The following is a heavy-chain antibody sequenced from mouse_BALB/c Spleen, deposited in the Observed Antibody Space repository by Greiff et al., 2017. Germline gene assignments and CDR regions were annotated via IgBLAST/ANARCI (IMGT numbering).Heavy chain of an antibody. CDR2: IDPANGNT. D-gene: IGHD2-1*01. Sequence: EVQLQQSGAELVKPGASVKLSCTASGFNIKDTYMHWVKQRPEQGLEWIGRIDPANGNTKYDPKFQGKATITADTSSNTAYLQLSSLTSEDTAVYCCANGNYPAWFAYWGQGTLVTVSA. J-gene: IGHJ3*01. V-gene: IGHV14-3*02. CDR1: GFNIKDTY. CDR3: ANGNYPAWFAY.